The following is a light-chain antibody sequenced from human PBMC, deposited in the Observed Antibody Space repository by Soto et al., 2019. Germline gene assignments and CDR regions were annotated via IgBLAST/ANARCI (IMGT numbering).Light chain of an antibody. CDR3: QQYENWPRT. V-gene: IGKV3-15*01. Sequence: EMVLTQSPGTLSLSPGKRATLSCRASQSISSSYLAWYQQRPGQAPSLLIYGASTRATGIPARFSGSGSGTEFTLTISSLQSEDFAVYYCQQYENWPRTFGQGTKVDI. CDR2: GAS. CDR1: QSISSSY. J-gene: IGKJ1*01.